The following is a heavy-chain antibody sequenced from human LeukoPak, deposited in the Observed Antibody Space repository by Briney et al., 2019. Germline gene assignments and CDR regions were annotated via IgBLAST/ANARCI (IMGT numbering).Heavy chain of an antibody. V-gene: IGHV3-49*03. CDR1: GFTFGDYA. D-gene: IGHD4-11*01. J-gene: IGHJ6*03. CDR3: TRGPTVTHYYYYYYMDV. Sequence: GGSLRLSCTASGFTFGDYAMSWFRQAPGKGLEWVGFIRSKAYGGTTEYAASVKGRFIISRDDSKSIAYLQMNSLKTEDTAVYHCTRGPTVTHYYYYYYMDVWGKGTTVTVSS. CDR2: IRSKAYGGTT.